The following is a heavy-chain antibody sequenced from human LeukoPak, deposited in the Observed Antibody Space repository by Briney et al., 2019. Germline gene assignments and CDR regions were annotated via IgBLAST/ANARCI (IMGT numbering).Heavy chain of an antibody. CDR3: TTDLFVPRTMIVVVNAFDI. CDR1: GFTFSNAW. D-gene: IGHD3-22*01. Sequence: PGGSLRLSCAASGFTFSNAWMSWVRQAPGKGLEWVGRIKSKTDGGTTDYAAPVKGRFTISRDDSKNTLYLQMNSLKTEDTAVYYCTTDLFVPRTMIVVVNAFDIWGQGTMVTVSS. J-gene: IGHJ3*02. CDR2: IKSKTDGGTT. V-gene: IGHV3-15*01.